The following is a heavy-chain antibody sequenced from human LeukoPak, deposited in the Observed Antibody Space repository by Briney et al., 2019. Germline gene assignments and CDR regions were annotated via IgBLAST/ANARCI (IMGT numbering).Heavy chain of an antibody. J-gene: IGHJ4*02. Sequence: SETLSLTCAVCGGSFSGYYWSWIRQPPGKGLGWIGEINHSGSTNYNPSLKSRVTISVDTSKNQFSLKLRSVTAADTAVYYCARGDSSVGLNYWGQGTLVTVSS. D-gene: IGHD1-26*01. CDR3: ARGDSSVGLNY. CDR1: GGSFSGYY. CDR2: INHSGST. V-gene: IGHV4-34*01.